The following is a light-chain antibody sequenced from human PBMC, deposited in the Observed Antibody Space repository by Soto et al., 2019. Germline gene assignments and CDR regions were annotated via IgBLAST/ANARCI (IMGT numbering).Light chain of an antibody. J-gene: IGLJ3*02. CDR1: NSNIGRYS. CDR3: AAWDDNLNGPL. CDR2: SDD. V-gene: IGLV1-44*01. Sequence: QLVLTQPPSLSGTPGQRVTISCSGSNSNIGRYSVNWYQHFPGTAPKILIYSDDERPSGVPDRFSGSKSGTSASLAISGLQSEDEAEYYCAAWDDNLNGPLFGGATKLTVL.